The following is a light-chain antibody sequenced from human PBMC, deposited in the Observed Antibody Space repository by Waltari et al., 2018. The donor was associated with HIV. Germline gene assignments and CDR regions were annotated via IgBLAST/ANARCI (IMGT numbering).Light chain of an antibody. V-gene: IGLV1-47*01. CDR1: SSNLGNNN. Sequence: QSVLTQPPSASGTPGQRVTISCSGSSSNLGNNNVYWYRQLPGLAPRLLIYRNNQRPSGFPDLFSGSKSGTSASLAISGLRSEDEADYYCATWGDSLSGPVVFGGGTKLTVL. CDR2: RNN. J-gene: IGLJ2*01. CDR3: ATWGDSLSGPVV.